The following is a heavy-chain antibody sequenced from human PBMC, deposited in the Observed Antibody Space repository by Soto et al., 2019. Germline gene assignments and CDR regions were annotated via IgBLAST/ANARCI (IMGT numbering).Heavy chain of an antibody. V-gene: IGHV4-39*01. CDR3: ASEICSGGRCYSGSD. J-gene: IGHJ1*01. Sequence: SETLSLTCSVSGVSIISSSYYWVLIRQPPGKGLECIGSIYYRGSTYYNPSLKSRVTISVDTSKNQFSLRLSSVTAADTAVYYCASEICSGGRCYSGSDCAQRTPVPVSS. D-gene: IGHD2-15*01. CDR2: IYYRGST. CDR1: GVSIISSSYY.